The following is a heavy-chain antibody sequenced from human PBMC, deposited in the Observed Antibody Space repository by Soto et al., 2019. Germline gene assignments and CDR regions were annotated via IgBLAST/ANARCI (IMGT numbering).Heavy chain of an antibody. Sequence: SETLSLTCTVSGGSVSSGRYYWSWIRQPPGKGLEWIGYIYYSGSTKYNPSLKSRVTISVDTSKNRFSLKLSSMTAADTAVYYCARSGSGSGWFGGQGTPVTAPQ. V-gene: IGHV4-61*01. CDR3: ARSGSGSGWF. D-gene: IGHD6-19*01. CDR2: IYYSGST. J-gene: IGHJ4*02. CDR1: GGSVSSGRYY.